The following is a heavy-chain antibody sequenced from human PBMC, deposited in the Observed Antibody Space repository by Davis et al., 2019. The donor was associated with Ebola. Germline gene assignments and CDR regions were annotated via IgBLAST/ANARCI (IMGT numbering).Heavy chain of an antibody. Sequence: SVKVSCKASGGTFSSYAISWVRQAPGQGLEWMGGIIPIFGTANYAQKFQGRVTMTTDTSTSTAYMELRSLRSDDTAVYYCAREKLWFGELLGDYWGQGTLVTVSS. J-gene: IGHJ4*02. CDR2: IIPIFGTA. D-gene: IGHD3-10*01. CDR1: GGTFSSYA. V-gene: IGHV1-69*05. CDR3: AREKLWFGELLGDY.